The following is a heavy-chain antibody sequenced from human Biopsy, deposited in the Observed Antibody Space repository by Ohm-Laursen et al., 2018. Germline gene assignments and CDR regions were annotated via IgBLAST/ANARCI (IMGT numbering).Heavy chain of an antibody. V-gene: IGHV4-39*01. J-gene: IGHJ5*02. CDR1: GGSISSETNY. CDR3: ARHPTGFWFDP. Sequence: SETLSLTCTVSGGSISSETNYWGWIRQPPGKGLEWIGSIFYGGITYYNPSLKSRVTISVDTSKNQFSLNPSSVTGADTAVYYCARHPTGFWFDPWGQGTLVTVSS. CDR2: IFYGGIT.